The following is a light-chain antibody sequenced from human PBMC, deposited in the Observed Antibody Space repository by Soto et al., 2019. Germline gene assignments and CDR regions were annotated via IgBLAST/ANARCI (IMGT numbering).Light chain of an antibody. J-gene: IGLJ3*02. CDR3: ASRDDIVSGWV. CDR2: NNS. CDR1: NSNIGTDY. V-gene: IGLV1-47*02. Sequence: QSVLTQPPSASGTPGQRVSISCSGSNSNIGTDYVNWYQQVPGTAPKLVIFNNSQRPSGVPDRFSGATSCTSASLAINGLCSEDEATYYCASRDDIVSGWVFGGGTKLTVL.